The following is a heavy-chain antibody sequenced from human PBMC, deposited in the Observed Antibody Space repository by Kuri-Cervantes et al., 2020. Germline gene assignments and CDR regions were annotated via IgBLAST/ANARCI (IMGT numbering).Heavy chain of an antibody. V-gene: IGHV1-2*04. Sequence: ASVKVSCKASGYTFTGYYMHWVRQAPGQGLEWMGWINPNSGGTNYAQKFQGWVTMTRDTSTGTVYMELSSLRSEDTAVYYCARHDGDHGLNYFDYWGQGTLVTVSS. CDR3: ARHDGDHGLNYFDY. D-gene: IGHD4-17*01. CDR2: INPNSGGT. J-gene: IGHJ4*02. CDR1: GYTFTGYY.